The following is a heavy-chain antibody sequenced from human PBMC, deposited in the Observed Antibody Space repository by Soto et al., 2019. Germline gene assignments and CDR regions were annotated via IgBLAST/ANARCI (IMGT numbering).Heavy chain of an antibody. J-gene: IGHJ4*02. Sequence: QVQLVESGGGVVQPGRSLRLSCAASGFTFSSHGMHWVRQAPGKGLEWVAAISYDGSNKYYADSVKGRFTISRDNSKNTLYLHMNSLRAEDTAVYYCANGGRYCSSTSCYYPDYWGQGTLVTVSS. CDR3: ANGGRYCSSTSCYYPDY. V-gene: IGHV3-30*18. CDR2: ISYDGSNK. CDR1: GFTFSSHG. D-gene: IGHD2-2*01.